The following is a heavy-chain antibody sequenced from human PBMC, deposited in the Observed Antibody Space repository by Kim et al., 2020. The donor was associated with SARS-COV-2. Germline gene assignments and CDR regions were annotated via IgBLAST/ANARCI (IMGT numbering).Heavy chain of an antibody. CDR3: ARGQPDGGRKINWFDP. Sequence: ASVKVSCKASGYTFTGYYMHWVRQAPGQGLEWMGRINPNSGGTNYAQKFQGRVTMTRDTSISTAYMELSRLRSDDTAVYYCARGQPDGGRKINWFDPWGQGTLVTVSS. D-gene: IGHD3-16*01. V-gene: IGHV1-2*06. CDR1: GYTFTGYY. J-gene: IGHJ5*02. CDR2: INPNSGGT.